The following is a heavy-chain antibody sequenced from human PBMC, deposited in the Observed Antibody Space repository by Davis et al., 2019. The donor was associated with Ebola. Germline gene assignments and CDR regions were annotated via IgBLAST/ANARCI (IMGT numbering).Heavy chain of an antibody. V-gene: IGHV1-2*06. CDR2: VILKSGAT. J-gene: IGHJ4*02. Sequence: ASVKVSCKASGYTFTDYNIHWMRQAPGQGLEWLGRVILKSGATNYAQKFQGRVTMTRDTSISTVYMELSSLRYYDPADYYCARGHNYAHEYWGQGTLVTVSS. CDR1: GYTFTDYN. D-gene: IGHD4-11*01. CDR3: ARGHNYAHEY.